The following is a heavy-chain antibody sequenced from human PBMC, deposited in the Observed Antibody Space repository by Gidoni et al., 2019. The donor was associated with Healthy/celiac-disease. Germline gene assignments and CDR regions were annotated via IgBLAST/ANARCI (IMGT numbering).Heavy chain of an antibody. J-gene: IGHJ3*02. CDR2: IYYSGST. Sequence: QLQLQESGPGLVKPSETLSLTCTVSGGSISSSSYYWGWIRPPPGKGLEWIGSIYYSGSTYYNPSLKSRVTISVDTSKNQFSLKLSSVTAADTAVYYCARQRGVANDAFDIWGQGTMVTVSS. CDR1: GGSISSSSYY. D-gene: IGHD3-3*01. V-gene: IGHV4-39*01. CDR3: ARQRGVANDAFDI.